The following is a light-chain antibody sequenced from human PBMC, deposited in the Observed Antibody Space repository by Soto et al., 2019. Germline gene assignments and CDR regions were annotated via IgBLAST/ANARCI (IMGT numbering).Light chain of an antibody. CDR1: QSLSGW. J-gene: IGKJ4*01. V-gene: IGKV1-5*03. CDR3: QHYNGYPIT. Sequence: DIQMTQSPSTLSASVADRVTIACRASQSLSGWLAWYQQKPGKAPKLLIYKASSLESGVPARFSGSGSGTEFTLIISSLQPDDSATYYCQHYNGYPITFGGGTKVEIK. CDR2: KAS.